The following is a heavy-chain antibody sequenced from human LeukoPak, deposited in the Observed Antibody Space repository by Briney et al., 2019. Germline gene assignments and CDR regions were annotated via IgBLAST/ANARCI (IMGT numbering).Heavy chain of an antibody. J-gene: IGHJ4*02. CDR1: GYTFTGYY. CDR3: ARAYCSAGDCYEFDY. V-gene: IGHV1-2*02. D-gene: IGHD2-15*01. CDR2: INPNNGGT. Sequence: GASVKVPCKASGYTFTGYYMHWVRQAPGQGLEWMGWINPNNGGTNYARKFHGRVTMTRDTSISTLYMELSSLRSDDTAVYYCARAYCSAGDCYEFDYWGQGTLVTVSS.